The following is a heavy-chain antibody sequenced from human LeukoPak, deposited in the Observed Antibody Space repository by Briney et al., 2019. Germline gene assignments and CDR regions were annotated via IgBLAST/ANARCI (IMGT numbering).Heavy chain of an antibody. CDR3: AKDQYSSGWSEGYFDY. Sequence: GGSLRLSCAASGFTFDDYAMHWVRQAPGKGLEWVSGISWNSGSIGYADSVKGRFTISRDNAKNSLYLQMNSLRAEDTAVYYCAKDQYSSGWSEGYFDYWGQGTLVTVSS. V-gene: IGHV3-9*01. D-gene: IGHD6-19*01. CDR2: ISWNSGSI. CDR1: GFTFDDYA. J-gene: IGHJ4*02.